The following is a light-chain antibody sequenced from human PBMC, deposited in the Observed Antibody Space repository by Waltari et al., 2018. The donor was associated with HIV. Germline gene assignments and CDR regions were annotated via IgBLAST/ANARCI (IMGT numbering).Light chain of an antibody. J-gene: IGLJ3*02. V-gene: IGLV2-23*01. CDR2: EGI. CDR3: CSYAGSSNWV. Sequence: SSDVGSYTLVSWYQQHPDKAPKLMIFEGINRPSGVSNRFSGSKSGNTASLTISGLQAEDEADYYCCSYAGSSNWVFGGGTKLTVL. CDR1: SSDVGSYTL.